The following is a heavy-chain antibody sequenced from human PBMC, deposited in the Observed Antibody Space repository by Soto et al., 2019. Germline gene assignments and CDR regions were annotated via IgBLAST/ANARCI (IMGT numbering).Heavy chain of an antibody. V-gene: IGHV4-30-2*01. CDR2: IYHSGST. J-gene: IGHJ4*02. Sequence: SETLSLTCAVSGGSISSGGYSWSWIRQPPGKGLEWIGYIYHSGSTYYNPSLKSRVTISVDRSKNQFSLKLSSVTAADTAVYYCARRTGKWLDFDYWGQGTLVTVSS. CDR3: ARRTGKWLDFDY. CDR1: GGSISSGGYS. D-gene: IGHD3-22*01.